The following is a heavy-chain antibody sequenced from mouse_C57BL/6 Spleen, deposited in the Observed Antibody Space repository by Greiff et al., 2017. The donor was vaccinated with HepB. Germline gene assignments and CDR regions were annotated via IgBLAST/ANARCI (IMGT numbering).Heavy chain of an antibody. CDR2: ISYDGSN. V-gene: IGHV3-6*01. Sequence: VQLKESGPGLVKPSQSLSLTCSVTGYSITSGYYWNWIRQFPGNKLEWMGYISYDGSNNYNPSLKNRISITRDTSKNQFFLKLNSVTTEDTATYYCARDPVVARYFDVWGTGTTVTVSS. CDR3: ARDPVVARYFDV. CDR1: GYSITSGYY. J-gene: IGHJ1*03. D-gene: IGHD1-1*01.